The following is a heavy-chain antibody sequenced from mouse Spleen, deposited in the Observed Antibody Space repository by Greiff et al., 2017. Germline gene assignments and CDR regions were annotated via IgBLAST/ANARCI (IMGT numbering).Heavy chain of an antibody. CDR3: ARDAPYGNYWYFDV. Sequence: EVHLVESGGGLVQSGRSLRLSCATSGFTFSDFYMEWVRQAPGKGLEWIAASRNKANDYTTEYSASVKGRFIVSRDTSQSILYLQMNALRAEDTAIYYCARDAPYGNYWYFDVWGAGTTVTVSS. D-gene: IGHD2-1*01. CDR2: SRNKANDYTT. V-gene: IGHV7-1*01. J-gene: IGHJ1*01. CDR1: GFTFSDFY.